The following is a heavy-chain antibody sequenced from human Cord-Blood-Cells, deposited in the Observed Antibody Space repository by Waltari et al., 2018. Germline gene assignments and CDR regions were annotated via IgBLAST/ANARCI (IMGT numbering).Heavy chain of an antibody. D-gene: IGHD2-2*01. CDR3: AREIVVVPAAIVYFDY. Sequence: QLQLQESGPGLVKPSETLSLTCTVSGGSISSSSYYWGWIRQPPGKGLEWIGSIYYSGGTYYTPSLKSRVTISVDTSKNQFSLKLSSVTAADTAVYYCAREIVVVPAAIVYFDYWGQGTLVTVSS. V-gene: IGHV4-39*01. CDR2: IYYSGGT. CDR1: GGSISSSSYY. J-gene: IGHJ4*02.